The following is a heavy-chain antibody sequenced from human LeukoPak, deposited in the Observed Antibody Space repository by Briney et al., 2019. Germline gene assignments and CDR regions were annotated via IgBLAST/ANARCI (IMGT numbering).Heavy chain of an antibody. J-gene: IGHJ5*02. CDR2: INQSGST. V-gene: IGHV4-34*01. D-gene: IGHD5-24*01. CDR3: ARGRWLQYET. Sequence: SETLSLTCGVYGESFSGDYWSWIRQPPGKGLEWIGEINQSGSTNYIPSLKSRVIISVDTSKNQFSLKLISVTAADTAVYYCARGRWLQYETWGQGTLVTVSS. CDR1: GESFSGDY.